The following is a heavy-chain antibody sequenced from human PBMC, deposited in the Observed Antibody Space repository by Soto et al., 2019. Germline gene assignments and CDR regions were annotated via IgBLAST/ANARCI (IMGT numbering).Heavy chain of an antibody. J-gene: IGHJ4*02. CDR1: GFTFSSYA. V-gene: IGHV3-23*01. D-gene: IGHD3-22*01. CDR3: AKFYYYDSSGYYPSFDY. CDR2: TSGSGGST. Sequence: GESLKISCAASGFTFSSYAMSWVRQAPGKGLEWVSATSGSGGSTYYADSVKGRFTISRDNSKNTLYLQMNSLRAEDTAVYYCAKFYYYDSSGYYPSFDYWGQGTLVTVSS.